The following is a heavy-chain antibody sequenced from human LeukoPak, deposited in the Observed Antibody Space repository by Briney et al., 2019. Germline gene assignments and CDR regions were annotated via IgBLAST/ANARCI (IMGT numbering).Heavy chain of an antibody. CDR3: AKDLARSGCQDAIDI. J-gene: IGHJ3*02. CDR2: ISGSGGST. D-gene: IGHD6-25*01. CDR1: GFTFSSYA. Sequence: PGGSLRLSCAASGFTFSSYAMSWVRQAPGKGLEWVSAISGSGGSTYYADSVKGRFTISRDNSRNTLYLQMNSLRAEDTAVYYCAKDLARSGCQDAIDIWGQGTMVAVSS. V-gene: IGHV3-23*01.